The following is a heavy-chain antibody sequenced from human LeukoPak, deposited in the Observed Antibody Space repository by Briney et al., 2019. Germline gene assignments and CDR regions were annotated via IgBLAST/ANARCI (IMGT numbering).Heavy chain of an antibody. Sequence: GASVKVSCKASGYTFTSYYMHWVRQAPGQGLEWMGWINPNSGGTNYAQKFQGRVTMTRDTSISTAYMELSRLRSDDTAVYYCARLRATNYYFDYWGQGTLVTVSS. D-gene: IGHD1-26*01. CDR2: INPNSGGT. V-gene: IGHV1-2*02. CDR3: ARLRATNYYFDY. CDR1: GYTFTSYY. J-gene: IGHJ4*02.